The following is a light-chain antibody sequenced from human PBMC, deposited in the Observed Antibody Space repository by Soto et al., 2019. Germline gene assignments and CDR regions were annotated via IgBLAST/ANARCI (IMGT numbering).Light chain of an antibody. CDR1: SANIGAGYD. CDR3: QSYDSSLSAVV. V-gene: IGLV1-40*01. CDR2: GDN. J-gene: IGLJ2*01. Sequence: QSVLTQPPSVSGAPGQRVTISCTGSSANIGAGYDVHWYQQLPGKAPKLLIHGDNNRPSGVPGRFSGSKSGTSASLAITGLQADDEADYYCQSYDSSLSAVVFGGGTKLTVL.